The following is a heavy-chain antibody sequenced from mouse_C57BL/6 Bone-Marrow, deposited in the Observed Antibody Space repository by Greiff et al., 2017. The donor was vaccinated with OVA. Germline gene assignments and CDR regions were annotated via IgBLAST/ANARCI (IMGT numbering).Heavy chain of an antibody. J-gene: IGHJ1*03. CDR2: IYPGSGST. Sequence: QVQLKQPGAELVKPGASVKMSCKASGYTFTSYWITWVKQRPGQGLEWIGDIYPGSGSTNYNEKFKSKATLTVDTTSSTAYMQLSSLTSEDSAVYYCATYSSWYFEVWGTGTTVTVSS. CDR3: ATYSSWYFEV. V-gene: IGHV1-55*01. CDR1: GYTFTSYW.